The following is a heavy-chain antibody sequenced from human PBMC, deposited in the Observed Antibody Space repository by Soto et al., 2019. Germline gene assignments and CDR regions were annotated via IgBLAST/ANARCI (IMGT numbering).Heavy chain of an antibody. CDR1: GGSISSHY. J-gene: IGHJ4*02. D-gene: IGHD6-19*01. V-gene: IGHV4-59*11. CDR2: IYYSGRT. Sequence: SETLSLTCTVSGGSISSHYWSWIRQFPGKGLEWIGYIYYSGRTKYNPSLTSRVTISVDTSNDQFSMKLSSVTAADTAVYYCARDRYSNGWLDYWGQGTLVTVSS. CDR3: ARDRYSNGWLDY.